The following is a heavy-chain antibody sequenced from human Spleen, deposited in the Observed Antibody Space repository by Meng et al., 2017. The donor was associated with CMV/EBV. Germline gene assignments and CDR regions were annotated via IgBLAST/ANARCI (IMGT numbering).Heavy chain of an antibody. CDR3: AREKGYSSSSLYYYYGMDV. J-gene: IGHJ6*02. Sequence: GGSLRLSCAASGFTFTTYAMSWVRQFPGKGLEWVSYISSSSSTIYYADSVKGRFTISRDNAKNSLYLQMNSLRAEDTAVYYCAREKGYSSSSLYYYYGMDVWGQGTTVTVSS. CDR2: ISSSSSTI. CDR1: GFTFTTYA. V-gene: IGHV3-48*04. D-gene: IGHD6-6*01.